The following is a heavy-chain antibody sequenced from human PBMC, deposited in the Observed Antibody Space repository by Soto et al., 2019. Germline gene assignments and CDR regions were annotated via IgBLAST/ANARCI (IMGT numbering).Heavy chain of an antibody. Sequence: VASVKVSCKASGGTSSSYAISWVRQAPGQGLEWMGGIIPIFGTANYAQKFQGRVTITADKSTSTAYMELSSLRSEDTAVYYCARDEGYYCSGGSCYFDAFDIWGQGTMVTVSS. J-gene: IGHJ3*02. V-gene: IGHV1-69*06. CDR1: GGTSSSYA. CDR3: ARDEGYYCSGGSCYFDAFDI. CDR2: IIPIFGTA. D-gene: IGHD2-15*01.